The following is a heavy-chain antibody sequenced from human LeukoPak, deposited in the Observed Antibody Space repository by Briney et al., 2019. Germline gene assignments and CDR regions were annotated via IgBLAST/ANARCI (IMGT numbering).Heavy chain of an antibody. J-gene: IGHJ4*02. CDR2: IYASGST. CDR1: GDSISSGSYY. D-gene: IGHD5-18*01. Sequence: PSETLSLTCSVSGDSISSGSYYWSWIRQPAGKGLEWIGRIYASGSTNYNPSLKSRVTVSVDTSKNQFSLNLSSVTAADTAVYYCARGVATANFDYWGQGTLVTVSS. CDR3: ARGVATANFDY. V-gene: IGHV4-61*02.